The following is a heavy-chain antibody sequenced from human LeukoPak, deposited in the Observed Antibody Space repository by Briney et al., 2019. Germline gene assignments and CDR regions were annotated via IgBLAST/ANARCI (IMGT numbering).Heavy chain of an antibody. CDR1: GGSIRSNLYY. CDR2: IFYSGNT. J-gene: IGHJ4*02. Sequence: SETLSLTCSVSGGSIRSNLYYWAWIRQSPGKGLEWIGSIFYSGNTYYNSSLKSRVTISVDTSKNQFSLNLTSVTAADTAVYYCARSPTKRVTEDYWGQGTLVTVSS. CDR3: ARSPTKRVTEDY. V-gene: IGHV4-39*07. D-gene: IGHD5-18*01.